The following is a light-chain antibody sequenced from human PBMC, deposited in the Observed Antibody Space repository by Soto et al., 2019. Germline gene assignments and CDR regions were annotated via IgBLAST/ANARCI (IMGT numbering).Light chain of an antibody. CDR2: DAS. CDR1: QSVSSN. Sequence: IVLTQSPATLSLSLGERATLSCRASQSVSSNLAWYQQKPGQPPRLLIYDASNRATGIPARLSGSGSGTDSTLTISSLEPEDFAVDHCQQRRIWPLTFGGGTKVEIK. CDR3: QQRRIWPLT. V-gene: IGKV3-11*01. J-gene: IGKJ4*01.